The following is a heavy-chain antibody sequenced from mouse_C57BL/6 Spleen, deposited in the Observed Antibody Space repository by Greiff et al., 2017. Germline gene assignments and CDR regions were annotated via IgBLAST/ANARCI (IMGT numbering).Heavy chain of an antibody. Sequence: EVKLMESGGGLVKPGGSLKLSCAASGFTFSSYTMSWVRQTPEKRLEWVATISGGGGKPYYPDSVKGRFTISRDNAKNTLYLQMSSLRSEDTALYYCARHFDYDRSRAMDYWGQGTSVTVSS. D-gene: IGHD2-4*01. CDR1: GFTFSSYT. CDR2: ISGGGGKP. J-gene: IGHJ4*01. V-gene: IGHV5-9*01. CDR3: ARHFDYDRSRAMDY.